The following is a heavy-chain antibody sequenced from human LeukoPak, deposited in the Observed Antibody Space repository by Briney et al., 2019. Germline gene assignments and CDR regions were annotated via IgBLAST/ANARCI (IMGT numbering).Heavy chain of an antibody. D-gene: IGHD6-6*01. Sequence: PGGSLRLSCAASGFTVSTTYMSWVRQAPGKGLEWVSAISGSGGSTYYADSVKGRFTISRDNSKNTLYLQMNSLRAEDTAVYYCAKPRATYSSSSFDYWGQGTLVTVSS. V-gene: IGHV3-23*01. CDR2: ISGSGGST. CDR1: GFTVSTTY. CDR3: AKPRATYSSSSFDY. J-gene: IGHJ4*02.